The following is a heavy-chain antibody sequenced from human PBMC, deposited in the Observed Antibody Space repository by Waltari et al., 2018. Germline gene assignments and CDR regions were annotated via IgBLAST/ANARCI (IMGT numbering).Heavy chain of an antibody. Sequence: QVQLQESGPGLVKPSETLSLTCTVSGGSISSYYWSWIRQPAGKGLEWIGRIYTSGSTNYNPSLKSRVPMSVDTSKNQFSLKLSSVTAADTAVYYCARDKWGGYCSSTSCYYFDYWGQGTLVTVSS. CDR2: IYTSGST. D-gene: IGHD2-2*01. V-gene: IGHV4-4*07. CDR3: ARDKWGGYCSSTSCYYFDY. CDR1: GGSISSYY. J-gene: IGHJ4*02.